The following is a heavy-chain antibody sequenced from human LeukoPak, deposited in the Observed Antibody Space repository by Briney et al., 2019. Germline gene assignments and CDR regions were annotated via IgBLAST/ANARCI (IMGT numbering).Heavy chain of an antibody. V-gene: IGHV1-69*05. D-gene: IGHD2-2*01. CDR3: ARDRAYCSSTSCQFTDYYYYMDV. J-gene: IGHJ6*03. CDR2: IIPIFGTA. CDR1: GGTFSSYA. Sequence: SVKVSCKASGGTFSSYAISWVRQAPGQGLEWMGGIIPIFGTANYAQKFQGRVTITTDESTSTAYMELSSLRSDDTAVYYCARDRAYCSSTSCQFTDYYYYMDVWGKGTTVTVSS.